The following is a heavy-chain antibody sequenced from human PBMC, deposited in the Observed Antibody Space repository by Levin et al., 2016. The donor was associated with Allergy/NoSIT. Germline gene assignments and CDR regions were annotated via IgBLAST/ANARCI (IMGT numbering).Heavy chain of an antibody. CDR2: IYHSGST. CDR3: ARRFLEWLPHYYYYYMDV. D-gene: IGHD3-3*01. Sequence: SETLSLTCTVSGGSISSSNWWSWVRQPPGKGLEWIGEIYHSGSTNYNPSLKSRVTISVDKSKNQFSLKLSSVTAADTAVYYCARRFLEWLPHYYYYYMDVWGKGTTVTVSS. CDR1: GGSISSSNW. J-gene: IGHJ6*03. V-gene: IGHV4-4*02.